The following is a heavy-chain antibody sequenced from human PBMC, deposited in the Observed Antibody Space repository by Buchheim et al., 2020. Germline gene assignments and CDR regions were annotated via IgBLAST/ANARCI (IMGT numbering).Heavy chain of an antibody. J-gene: IGHJ6*02. CDR3: ARSNMYSSSPYYYYYGMDV. D-gene: IGHD6-6*01. CDR1: GYTFTSYD. Sequence: QVQLVQSGAEVKKPGASVKVSCKASGYTFTSYDINWVRQATGQGLEWMGWMNPNSGNPGSAQKFPGRVTMTRNTSITPAYMELSSLRSEDTAVYYCARSNMYSSSPYYYYYGMDVWGQGTT. V-gene: IGHV1-8*01. CDR2: MNPNSGNP.